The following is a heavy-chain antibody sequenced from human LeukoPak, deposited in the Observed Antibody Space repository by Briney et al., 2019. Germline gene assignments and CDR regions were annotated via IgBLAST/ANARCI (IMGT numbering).Heavy chain of an antibody. CDR1: GYTFTSYG. J-gene: IGHJ4*02. V-gene: IGHV1-18*01. CDR2: ISAYNGNT. Sequence: ASVKVSCKASGYTFTSYGISWVRQAPGQGLEWMGWISAYNGNTNYAQKLQGRVTMNTDTSTSTAYMGLRSLRSDDTAVYYCARRYENYDFWSGPLTTEYYFDYWGQGTLVTVSS. CDR3: ARRYENYDFWSGPLTTEYYFDY. D-gene: IGHD3-3*01.